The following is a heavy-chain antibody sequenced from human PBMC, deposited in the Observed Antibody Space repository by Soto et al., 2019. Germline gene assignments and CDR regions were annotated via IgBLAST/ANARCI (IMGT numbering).Heavy chain of an antibody. CDR2: ISWNSGSI. J-gene: IGHJ5*02. CDR1: GFTFDDYA. V-gene: IGHV3-9*01. Sequence: EVQLVESGGGLVQPGRSLRLSCAASGFTFDDYAMHWVRQAPGKGLEWVSGISWNSGSIGYADSVKGRFTISRDNAKNSLYLQMNSLGAEDTAVYYCAKPGLTGTTGRTHPWFDPWGQGTLVTVSS. D-gene: IGHD1-7*01. CDR3: AKPGLTGTTGRTHPWFDP.